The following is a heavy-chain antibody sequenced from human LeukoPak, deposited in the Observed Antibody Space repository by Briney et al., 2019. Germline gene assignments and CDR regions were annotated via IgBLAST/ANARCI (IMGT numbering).Heavy chain of an antibody. CDR1: GSTLSTFV. CDR2: ISINGDTT. D-gene: IGHD3-16*02. Sequence: GGSLRLSCSAPGSTLSTFVIHWVRQAPGKGLEHVSGISINGDTTYYADSVKGRFTISRDNSKNTLSLQMSSLRPEDTAVYYCVKDASYRKYYFDYWGQGTLVTVSS. V-gene: IGHV3-64D*06. CDR3: VKDASYRKYYFDY. J-gene: IGHJ4*02.